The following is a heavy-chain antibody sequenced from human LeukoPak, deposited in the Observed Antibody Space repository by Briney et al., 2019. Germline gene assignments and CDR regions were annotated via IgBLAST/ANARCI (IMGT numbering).Heavy chain of an antibody. CDR2: ISSSSSDT. CDR3: ARDDGLDVFDV. J-gene: IGHJ3*01. CDR1: GFTFSDYY. Sequence: GGSLRLSCAASGFTFSDYYMSWIRQAPGKGLEWVSSISSSSSDTKYADSVKGRFTISRDNAKKSLYLQMNSLRAEHTAVYYCARDDGLDVFDVWGQGTAVTVSS. V-gene: IGHV3-11*05. D-gene: IGHD2-8*01.